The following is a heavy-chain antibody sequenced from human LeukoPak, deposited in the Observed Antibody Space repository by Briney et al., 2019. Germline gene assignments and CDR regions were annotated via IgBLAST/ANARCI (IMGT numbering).Heavy chain of an antibody. D-gene: IGHD2-21*01. V-gene: IGHV3-7*01. Sequence: GGSLRLSCAASGFTFSSYWMSWVRQAPGKGLEWVANIKQDGSEKDYVDSVKGRFTISRDNAKNSLYLQMNRLRAEDTAVYYCARYCGGDCYGMDVWSQGTTVTVSS. J-gene: IGHJ6*02. CDR1: GFTFSSYW. CDR2: IKQDGSEK. CDR3: ARYCGGDCYGMDV.